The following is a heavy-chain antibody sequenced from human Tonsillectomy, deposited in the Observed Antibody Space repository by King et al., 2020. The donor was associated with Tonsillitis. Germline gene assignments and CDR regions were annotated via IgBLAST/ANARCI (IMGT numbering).Heavy chain of an antibody. CDR1: GYSFTNYW. J-gene: IGHJ4*02. Sequence: VQLVESGAEVKKPGESLKISCKASGYSFTNYWIGWVRQMPGEGLEWMGIIYPGDSRTRNNPSFQGQVTIPADKSTSTAYLQWNSLKASDTAIYYCARHHNFAADYWGQGTLVTVSS. V-gene: IGHV5-51*01. D-gene: IGHD1-1*01. CDR2: IYPGDSRT. CDR3: ARHHNFAADY.